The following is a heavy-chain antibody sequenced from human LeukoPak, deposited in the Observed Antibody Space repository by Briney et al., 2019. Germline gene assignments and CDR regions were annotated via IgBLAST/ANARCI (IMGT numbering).Heavy chain of an antibody. CDR1: GYTFTSYA. Sequence: ASVKVSCKASGYTFTSYAMNWVRQAPGQGLEWMGWINTNTGNPTYAQGFTGRFVFSLDTSVSTAYLQISSLKAEDTAVCCVPPGPLGYCSSTSCSSSLNHYFDYWGQGTLVTVSS. D-gene: IGHD2-2*03. CDR3: PPGPLGYCSSTSCSSSLNHYFDY. J-gene: IGHJ4*02. CDR2: INTNTGNP. V-gene: IGHV7-4-1*02.